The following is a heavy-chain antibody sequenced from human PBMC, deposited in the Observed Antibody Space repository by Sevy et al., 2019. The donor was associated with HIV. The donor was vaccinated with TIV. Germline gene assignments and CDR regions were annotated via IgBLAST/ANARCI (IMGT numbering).Heavy chain of an antibody. D-gene: IGHD6-25*01. Sequence: GGSLRLSCAASGFTFDDYGMHWVRQAPGKGLEWVSGLTWTSSSIAYADSVKGRFTVSRDNAKKFLYLQMSNLRTGDTALYYCAKCTMMAAMDIYEPFDAWGQGTMVTVSS. CDR3: AKCTMMAAMDIYEPFDA. J-gene: IGHJ3*01. V-gene: IGHV3-9*01. CDR2: LTWTSSSI. CDR1: GFTFDDYG.